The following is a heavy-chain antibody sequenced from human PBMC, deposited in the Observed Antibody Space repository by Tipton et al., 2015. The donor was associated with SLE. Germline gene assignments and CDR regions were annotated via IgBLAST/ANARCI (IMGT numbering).Heavy chain of an antibody. Sequence: TLSLTCSVSGYSISSGYYWGWIRQPPGKGLEWIGSIYHSGSANYNPSLESRVTISLDTSKNQFSLKVNSVIVADTAVYYCARCSGYSSGPRDDVFDIWGQGTVVTVSS. D-gene: IGHD2-8*02. CDR2: IYHSGSA. CDR1: GYSISSGYY. CDR3: ARCSGYSSGPRDDVFDI. V-gene: IGHV4-38-2*01. J-gene: IGHJ3*02.